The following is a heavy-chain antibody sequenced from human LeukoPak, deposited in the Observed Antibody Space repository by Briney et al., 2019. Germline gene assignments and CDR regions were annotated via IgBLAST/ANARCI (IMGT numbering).Heavy chain of an antibody. CDR1: GFGFDEYT. V-gene: IGHV3-43*01. J-gene: IGHJ5*02. CDR3: AKDGHYCTATSCFSSWLDP. CDR2: IGYDGDLA. Sequence: GGSLRLSCAASGFGFDEYTMHWVRQAPGKGPEWVALIGYDGDLAFYAESVKGRFTISRDNSRNTLYLQMRGLTSDDTAFYYCAKDGHYCTATSCFSSWLDPWGPGTLVTVSS. D-gene: IGHD2-8*02.